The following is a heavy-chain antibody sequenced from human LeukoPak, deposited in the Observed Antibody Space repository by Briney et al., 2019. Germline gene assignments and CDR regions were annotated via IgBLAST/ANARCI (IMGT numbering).Heavy chain of an antibody. CDR3: ARHYGP. CDR2: INHSGST. Sequence: PSETLSLTCAVYGGSFSGYYWSWIRQPPGKGLEWIGEINHSGSTYYNPSLKSRVTISVDTSKNQFSLKLNSVTATDTAVYYCARHYGPWGQGTLVTVSS. J-gene: IGHJ4*02. CDR1: GGSFSGYY. V-gene: IGHV4-34*01. D-gene: IGHD3-16*01.